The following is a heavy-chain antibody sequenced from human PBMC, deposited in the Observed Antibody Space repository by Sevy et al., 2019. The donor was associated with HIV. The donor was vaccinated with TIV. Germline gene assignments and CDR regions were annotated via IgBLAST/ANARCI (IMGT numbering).Heavy chain of an antibody. D-gene: IGHD2-21*02. V-gene: IGHV4-4*07. CDR2: IYTSGYT. Sequence: SETLSLTCTVSGGSISTYYWRWVRQPAGKGLEWIGRIYTSGYTNYNPSLNSRVTMSMDTSKNQFALKLSSVTAADTALYYCARTVAPAIRGAFDIWGQGTMVTVSS. CDR1: GGSISTYY. CDR3: ARTVAPAIRGAFDI. J-gene: IGHJ3*02.